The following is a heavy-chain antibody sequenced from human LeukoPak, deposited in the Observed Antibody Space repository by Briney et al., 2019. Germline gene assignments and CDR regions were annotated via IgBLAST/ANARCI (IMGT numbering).Heavy chain of an antibody. CDR3: ARGITVATGNWFDP. D-gene: IGHD4-23*01. Sequence: SETLSLTCTVSGGSISSGDYYWSWIRQPPGKGLEWIGYIYYSGSTYYNPSLKSRVTISVDTSKNQSSLKLSSVTAADTAVYYCARGITVATGNWFDPWGQGTLVTVSS. J-gene: IGHJ5*02. CDR1: GGSISSGDYY. CDR2: IYYSGST. V-gene: IGHV4-30-4*01.